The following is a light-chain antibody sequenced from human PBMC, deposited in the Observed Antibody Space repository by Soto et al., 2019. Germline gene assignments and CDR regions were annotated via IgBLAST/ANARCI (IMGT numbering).Light chain of an antibody. CDR1: QSVGRN. Sequence: EKLMTQSPATLSVSPVEGVTLSCSASQSVGRNVAWHQQQPGQAPRLIIYAASTRATGVPARFSGSGSGTDFTLTISILHSEDFAVYYCQHYNKCPLTFGQGTKVDIK. V-gene: IGKV3-15*01. J-gene: IGKJ1*01. CDR3: QHYNKCPLT. CDR2: AAS.